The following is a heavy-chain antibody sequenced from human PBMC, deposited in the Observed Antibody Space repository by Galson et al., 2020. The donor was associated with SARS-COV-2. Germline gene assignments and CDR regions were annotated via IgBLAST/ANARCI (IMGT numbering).Heavy chain of an antibody. Sequence: GGSLRLSCAASGFTFISNYMGWVRQAPGKGLEWVSVIYTGCQTYYADSVKGRFTISRDNPKDTLYLQMNSLSAEDTAVYFCARESGRCYGDYYFYYMDVWGAGTTVTVS. CDR3: ARESGRCYGDYYFYYMDV. CDR2: IYTGCQT. CDR1: GFTFISNY. V-gene: IGHV3-53*01. D-gene: IGHD1-26*01. J-gene: IGHJ6*03.